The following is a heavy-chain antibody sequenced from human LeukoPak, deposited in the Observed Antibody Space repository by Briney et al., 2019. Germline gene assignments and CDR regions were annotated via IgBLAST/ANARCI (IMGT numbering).Heavy chain of an antibody. CDR3: ARLGRTYYDFWSGP. J-gene: IGHJ5*02. D-gene: IGHD3-3*01. Sequence: SETLSLTCTVSGGSISSSTYYWGWIRQPPGKGLEWIGTIYYRGSTYYNPSPKSRVTISVDTSKNQFSLKLTSVTAADTAVYYCARLGRTYYDFWSGPWGQGTLVTVSS. CDR2: IYYRGST. V-gene: IGHV4-39*01. CDR1: GGSISSSTYY.